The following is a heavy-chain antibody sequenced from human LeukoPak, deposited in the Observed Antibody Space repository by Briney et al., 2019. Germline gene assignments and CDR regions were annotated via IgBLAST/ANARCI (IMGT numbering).Heavy chain of an antibody. CDR2: FDPEDGET. Sequence: GASVKVSCKVSGYTLTELSMHWVRQAPGKGLEWMGGFDPEDGETIYAQKFQGRVTMTEDTSTDTAYMELSSLRSEDTAVYYCATGEPTEDLSYYYYMDVWGKGTTVTISS. J-gene: IGHJ6*03. D-gene: IGHD1-14*01. CDR1: GYTLTELS. V-gene: IGHV1-24*01. CDR3: ATGEPTEDLSYYYYMDV.